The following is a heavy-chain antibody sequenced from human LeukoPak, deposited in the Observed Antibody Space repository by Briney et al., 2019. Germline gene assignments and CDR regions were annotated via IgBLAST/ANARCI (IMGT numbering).Heavy chain of an antibody. CDR2: ISYDGSKE. D-gene: IGHD5/OR15-5a*01. CDR3: VRAILGDSVAFEM. V-gene: IGHV3-30*03. Sequence: GRSLRLSCAASGFTFNSYVMHWVRQAPGKGLEWVALISYDGSKEYYADSVKGRFIIARDNSQDTLSLQMSSLRPEDTALYFCVRAILGDSVAFEMWGQGTMVTVSS. J-gene: IGHJ3*02. CDR1: GFTFNSYV.